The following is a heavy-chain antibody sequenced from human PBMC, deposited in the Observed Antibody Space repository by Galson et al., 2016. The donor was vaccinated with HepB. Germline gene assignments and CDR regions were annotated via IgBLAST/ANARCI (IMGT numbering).Heavy chain of an antibody. CDR3: AKDVSTLGFDS. V-gene: IGHV3-9*01. D-gene: IGHD3-16*01. CDR2: ISWNSGSI. CDR1: GFTFENYA. Sequence: SLRLSCAASGFTFENYAMHWVRQAPGKGLEWVSSISWNSGSIAYADSVRGRFTISRDNAKNSLYLQMNSLRAEDTALYYCAKDVSTLGFDSWGQGTLVTVSS. J-gene: IGHJ4*02.